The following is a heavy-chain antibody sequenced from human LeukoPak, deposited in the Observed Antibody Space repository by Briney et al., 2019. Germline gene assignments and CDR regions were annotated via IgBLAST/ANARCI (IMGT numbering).Heavy chain of an antibody. J-gene: IGHJ3*02. CDR2: ISYDGSNK. CDR3: ARGHGPRLRLGELSFFAFDI. Sequence: PGGSLRLSCAASGFTFSSYAMHWVRQAPGKGLEWVAVISYDGSNKYYTDSVKGRFTISRYNSKNTLYLQMNSLRAEDTAVYYCARGHGPRLRLGELSFFAFDIWGQGTMVTVSS. V-gene: IGHV3-30-3*01. CDR1: GFTFSSYA. D-gene: IGHD3-16*02.